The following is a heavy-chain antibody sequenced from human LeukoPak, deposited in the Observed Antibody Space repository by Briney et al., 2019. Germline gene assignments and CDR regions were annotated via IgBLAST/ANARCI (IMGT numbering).Heavy chain of an antibody. Sequence: ASVKVSCKASGYTFTSYGISWVRQAPGQGLEWMRRISAYNGNTNYAQKLQGRVTMTTDTSTSTAYMELRSLRSDDTAVYYCARAWGYYYDSSGYNNYWGQGTLVTVSS. CDR1: GYTFTSYG. D-gene: IGHD3-22*01. V-gene: IGHV1-18*01. J-gene: IGHJ4*02. CDR2: ISAYNGNT. CDR3: ARAWGYYYDSSGYNNY.